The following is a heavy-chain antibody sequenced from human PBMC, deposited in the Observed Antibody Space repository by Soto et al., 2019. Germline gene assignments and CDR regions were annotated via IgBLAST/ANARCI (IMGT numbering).Heavy chain of an antibody. D-gene: IGHD3-3*01. CDR1: GFTFSSYT. CDR2: IAGGSGNT. V-gene: IGHV3-23*01. Sequence: EVQLLEFGGGLVQPGGSLRLSCAASGFTFSSYTMTWVRQAPGKGLEWVSAIAGGSGNTYYADSVKGRFTISRDNSKNTLYLQMNGLSAEDTAVYYCARGRSVKRSCFDYWGQGTLVTVSS. J-gene: IGHJ4*02. CDR3: ARGRSVKRSCFDY.